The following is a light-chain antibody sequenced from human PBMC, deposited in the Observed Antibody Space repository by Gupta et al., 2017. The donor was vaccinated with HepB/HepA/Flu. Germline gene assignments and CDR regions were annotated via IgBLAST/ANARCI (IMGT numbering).Light chain of an antibody. CDR2: GAS. CDR1: QTISISY. CDR3: QQYDSSPWT. Sequence: EILLTQSPVTLSLSPGERATLSCRASQTISISYLVWYQQKPGQAPRLLIYGASSRATGIPDRFSGSGSGTDFTLTISRLEPEDFAVYYCQQYDSSPWTFGQGTKVEIK. V-gene: IGKV3-20*01. J-gene: IGKJ1*01.